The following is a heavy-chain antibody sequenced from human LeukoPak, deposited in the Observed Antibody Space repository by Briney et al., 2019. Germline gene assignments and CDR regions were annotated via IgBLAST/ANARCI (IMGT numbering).Heavy chain of an antibody. V-gene: IGHV1-2*02. CDR2: INPNSGGT. CDR1: GYTFTGYY. J-gene: IGHJ6*03. CDR3: ARRPAYCGSSTSCYRPPDCYYYMDV. Sequence: ASVKVSCKASGYTFTGYYMHWVRQAPGQGLEWMGWINPNSGGTNYAQKFQGRVTMTRDTAISTAYMELSRLRSDDTAVYYCARRPAYCGSSTSCYRPPDCYYYMDVWGKGTTVTVSS. D-gene: IGHD2-2*01.